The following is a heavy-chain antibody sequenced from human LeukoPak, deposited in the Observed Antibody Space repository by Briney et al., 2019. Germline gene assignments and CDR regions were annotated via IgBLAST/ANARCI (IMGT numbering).Heavy chain of an antibody. CDR2: IWYDGSNK. V-gene: IGHV3-33*01. Sequence: GGSLRLSCAASGFTFSSYGMHWVRQAPGKGLERVAVIWYDGSNKYYADSVKGRFTISRDNSKNTLYLQMNSLRAEDTAVYYCARDRTMATITPLDYWGQGTLVTVSS. CDR1: GFTFSSYG. CDR3: ARDRTMATITPLDY. J-gene: IGHJ4*02. D-gene: IGHD5-12*01.